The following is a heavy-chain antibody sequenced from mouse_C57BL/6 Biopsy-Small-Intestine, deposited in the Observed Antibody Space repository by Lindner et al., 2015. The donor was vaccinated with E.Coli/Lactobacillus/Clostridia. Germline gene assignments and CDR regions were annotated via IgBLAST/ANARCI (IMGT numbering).Heavy chain of an antibody. J-gene: IGHJ3*01. CDR1: GFTFSDYG. V-gene: IGHV5-17*01. CDR2: ISSGSGTI. CDR3: ARPGYVSSFAY. Sequence: VQLQESGGGLVKPGGSLKLSCAASGFTFSDYGMHWVRQAPEKGLEWVAYISSGSGTIYYAATVKGRFTISRDDAKNTLFLQMTSLRSEDTAMYYCARPGYVSSFAYWGQGTLVTVSA. D-gene: IGHD1-1*01.